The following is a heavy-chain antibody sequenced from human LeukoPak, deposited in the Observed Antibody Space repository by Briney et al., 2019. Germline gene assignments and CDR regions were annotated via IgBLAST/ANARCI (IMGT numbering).Heavy chain of an antibody. J-gene: IGHJ6*03. CDR3: ARQRADYLYHYLDV. CDR1: GGSISSTSYY. Sequence: SETLSLTCTVSGGSISSTSYYWDWVRQPAGNGLEWIGNVYYGGNTFYNSSLESRVTISVDMSKNQFSLKLTSLTAADTAVYYCARQRADYLYHYLDVWGKGTSVTVSS. V-gene: IGHV4-39*01. CDR2: VYYGGNT.